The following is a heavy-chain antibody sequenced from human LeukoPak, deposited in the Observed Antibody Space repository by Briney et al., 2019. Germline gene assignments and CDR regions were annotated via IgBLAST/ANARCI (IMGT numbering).Heavy chain of an antibody. V-gene: IGHV4-34*01. J-gene: IGHJ6*02. D-gene: IGHD5-24*01. Sequence: PGGSLRLSCAASGFTFSSYAMSWVRQPPGKGLEWIGEINHSGSTNYNPSLKSRVTISVDTSKNQFSLKLSSVTAADTAVYYCARVRGMATIRIRYYYYGMDVWGQGTTVTVSS. CDR3: ARVRGMATIRIRYYYYGMDV. CDR2: INHSGST. CDR1: GFTFSSYA.